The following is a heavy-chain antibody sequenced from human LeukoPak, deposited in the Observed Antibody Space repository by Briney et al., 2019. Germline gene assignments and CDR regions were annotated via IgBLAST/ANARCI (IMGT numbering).Heavy chain of an antibody. Sequence: GGSLRLSCAASGFTVSSNYMSWVRQAPGKGLEWVSVISDTGDYTYYADSVKGRFTISRDNSKNTLYLQMNGLRAEDTALYYCAQDRPTKPDHWGQGTLVTVSS. V-gene: IGHV3-23*01. J-gene: IGHJ4*02. D-gene: IGHD5-12*01. CDR1: GFTVSSNY. CDR2: ISDTGDYT. CDR3: AQDRPTKPDH.